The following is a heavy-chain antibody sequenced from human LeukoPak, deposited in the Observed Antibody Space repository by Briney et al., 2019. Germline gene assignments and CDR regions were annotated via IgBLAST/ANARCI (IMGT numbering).Heavy chain of an antibody. D-gene: IGHD1-1*01. CDR2: IDISGGST. CDR3: ANEVRPNDY. J-gene: IGHJ4*02. V-gene: IGHV3-23*01. CDR1: GFTFSSYA. Sequence: GGSLRLSCAASGFTFSSYAMSWVRQAPGKGLEWVASIDISGGSTYYEDSVQGRFTISRDNSKNTLYLEMNSLRVEDTALYYCANEVRPNDYWGQGTLVTVSS.